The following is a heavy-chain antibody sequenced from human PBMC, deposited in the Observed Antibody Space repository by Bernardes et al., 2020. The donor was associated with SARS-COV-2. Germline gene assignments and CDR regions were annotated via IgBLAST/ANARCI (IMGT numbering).Heavy chain of an antibody. D-gene: IGHD3-22*01. CDR3: ARDGYFDSGGYLLDL. CDR1: GFMFNNHG. Sequence: GGSLRLSCAASGFMFNNHGMLWVRQAPGKGPEWVAIISFDGNNKYYTDSVTGRFTISRDNSKNTLYLQMSSLRAEDSAMYFCARDGYFDSGGYLLDLWGQGTLVTVSS. CDR2: ISFDGNNK. J-gene: IGHJ5*02. V-gene: IGHV3-30*03.